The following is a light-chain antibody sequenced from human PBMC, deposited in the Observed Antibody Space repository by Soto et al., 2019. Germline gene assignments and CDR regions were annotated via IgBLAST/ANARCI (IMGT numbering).Light chain of an antibody. V-gene: IGLV2-14*01. CDR3: SSYTSSSTYV. Sequence: QSVLTQPASVSGSPGQSITISCTGTSKDVGGYNYVSLYQQHPGKAPKLMIYDVSNRPSGVSNRFSGSKSGNTASLTISGLQAEDEADYYCSSYTSSSTYVFGTGTKVTVL. CDR2: DVS. J-gene: IGLJ1*01. CDR1: SKDVGGYNY.